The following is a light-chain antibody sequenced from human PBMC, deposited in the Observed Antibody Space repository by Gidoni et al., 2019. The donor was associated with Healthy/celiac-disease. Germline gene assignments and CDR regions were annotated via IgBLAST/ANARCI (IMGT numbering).Light chain of an antibody. Sequence: EIVMTQSPATLSVSPGERATLSCRAGQSVSTNLAWYQQKPGQAPRLLIYGASTRATGTPARFSGSGSGTEFTLTISSLQSEDFAVYYCQQYNNWWTFGQXTKVEIK. CDR2: GAS. V-gene: IGKV3-15*01. J-gene: IGKJ1*01. CDR3: QQYNNWWT. CDR1: QSVSTN.